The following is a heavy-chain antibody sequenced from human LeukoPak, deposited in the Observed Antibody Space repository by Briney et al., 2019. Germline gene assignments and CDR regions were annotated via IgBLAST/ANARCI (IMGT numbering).Heavy chain of an antibody. J-gene: IGHJ6*02. CDR2: IIPILGIA. CDR3: ARDAYEYYYDSTDYYYGMDV. V-gene: IGHV1-69*04. D-gene: IGHD3-22*01. CDR1: GGTFSSYA. Sequence: SVKVSCKASGGTFSSYAISWVRQAPGQGLEWMGRIIPILGIASYAQKFQGRVTITADKSTSTAYMELSSLRSEDTAVYYCARDAYEYYYDSTDYYYGMDVWGQGTTVTVSS.